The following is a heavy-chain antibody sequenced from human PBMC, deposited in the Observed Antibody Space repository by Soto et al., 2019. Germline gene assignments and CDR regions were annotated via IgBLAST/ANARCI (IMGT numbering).Heavy chain of an antibody. J-gene: IGHJ4*02. V-gene: IGHV4-39*01. CDR1: GGSISSSSYY. D-gene: IGHD6-13*01. CDR3: ANKVIAAAGTAPLPEY. Sequence: QLQLQESGPGLVKSSETLSLTCTVSGGSISSSSYYWGWIRQPPGKGLEWIGSIYYSGSTYYNPSLKSRVTISVDTSKNQFSLKLSSVTAADTAVYYCANKVIAAAGTAPLPEYWGQGTLVTVSS. CDR2: IYYSGST.